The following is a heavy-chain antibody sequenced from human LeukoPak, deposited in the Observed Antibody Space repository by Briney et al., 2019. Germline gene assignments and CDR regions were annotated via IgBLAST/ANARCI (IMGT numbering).Heavy chain of an antibody. V-gene: IGHV3-7*03. Sequence: PGGSLRLSCAASGFTFSSYWMSWVRQAPGKGLEWVANIKQDGSEKYYVDSVKGRFTISRDNLENTLYLQMNSLRAEDTAVYYCANPPTVTKIRFDSWGQGTLVTVSS. D-gene: IGHD4-17*01. CDR1: GFTFSSYW. J-gene: IGHJ5*01. CDR2: IKQDGSEK. CDR3: ANPPTVTKIRFDS.